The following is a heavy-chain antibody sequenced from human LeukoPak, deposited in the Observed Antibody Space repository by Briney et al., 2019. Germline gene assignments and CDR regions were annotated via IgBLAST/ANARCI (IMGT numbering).Heavy chain of an antibody. J-gene: IGHJ6*02. CDR3: ARDSVMYYDILTSHYYYGMDV. D-gene: IGHD3-9*01. CDR2: ISSSGSTI. V-gene: IGHV3-48*04. Sequence: GGSLRLSCAASGFTFSTYWMHWVRQAPGKGLEWVSYISSSGSTIYYADSVKGRFTISRDNAKNSLYLQMNSLRAEDTAVYYCARDSVMYYDILTSHYYYGMDVWGQGTTVTVSS. CDR1: GFTFSTYW.